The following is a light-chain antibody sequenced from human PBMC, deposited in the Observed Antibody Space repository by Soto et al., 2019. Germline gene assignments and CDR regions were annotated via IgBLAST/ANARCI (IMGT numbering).Light chain of an antibody. Sequence: EIVLTQSPGTLSVSPGERATLSCRATQSVSSKSLAWYQQKAGQAPRLIIYDASKRAADVPDRFSGSGSGTDFTLTISRLEAEDFAVYYCQQYGSLPTTFGQGTRLEIK. V-gene: IGKV3-20*01. CDR3: QQYGSLPTT. CDR1: QSVSSKS. CDR2: DAS. J-gene: IGKJ5*01.